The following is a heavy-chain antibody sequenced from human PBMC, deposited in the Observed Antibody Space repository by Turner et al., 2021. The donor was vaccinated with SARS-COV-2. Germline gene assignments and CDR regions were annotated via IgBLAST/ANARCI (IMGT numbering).Heavy chain of an antibody. CDR1: EFTFNSYS. CDR2: ISSSSSYI. J-gene: IGHJ6*02. V-gene: IGHV3-21*01. CDR3: ARDRIVRNWNDVPKPTYGMDV. Sequence: VQLVESGGGVVQPGRSLRLSCAASEFTFNSYSMNWVRQAPGKGLEWVSSISSSSSYIYYADSAKGRFTISRDNAKNSVYLQMNSLRAEDTAVYYCARDRIVRNWNDVPKPTYGMDVWGQGTTVTVSS. D-gene: IGHD1-20*01.